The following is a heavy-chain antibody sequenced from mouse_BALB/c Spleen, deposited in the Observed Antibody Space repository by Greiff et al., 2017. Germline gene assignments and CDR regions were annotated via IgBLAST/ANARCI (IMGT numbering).Heavy chain of an antibody. CDR3: APTTVDYYFDY. D-gene: IGHD1-1*01. CDR2: INPSTGYT. Sequence: QVQLQQSGAELAKPGASVKMSCKASGYTFTSYWMHWVKQRPGQGLEWIGYINPSTGYTEYNQKFKDKATLTADKSSSTAYMQLSSLTSEDSAVYYCAPTTVDYYFDYWGQGTTLTVSS. V-gene: IGHV1-7*01. J-gene: IGHJ2*01. CDR1: GYTFTSYW.